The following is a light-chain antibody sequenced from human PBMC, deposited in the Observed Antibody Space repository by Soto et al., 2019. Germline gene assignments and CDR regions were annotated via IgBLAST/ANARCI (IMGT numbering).Light chain of an antibody. J-gene: IGKJ1*01. CDR2: DAS. Sequence: MTQSPATLSASVGDRVTITCRASQSIGRFLAWYQHQPGKAPKLLIYDASTLESGVPSRFSGTGSGTEFTFSITSLQPEDFGTYYCQQCYMGWTFGQGTKVDFK. V-gene: IGKV1-5*01. CDR3: QQCYMGWT. CDR1: QSIGRF.